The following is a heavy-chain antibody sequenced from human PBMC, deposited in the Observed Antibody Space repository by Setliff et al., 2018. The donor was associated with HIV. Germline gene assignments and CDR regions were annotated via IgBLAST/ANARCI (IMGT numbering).Heavy chain of an antibody. Sequence: PSETLSLTCVVYGGSFSDYYWTWIRQSPGKGLEWIGEINHRGSTNYNPSLKSRVTVSVDTSRNQFSLKLGSVTAADTAVYYCARESPSSSWFYFDFWGQGTLVTVSS. J-gene: IGHJ4*02. CDR1: GGSFSDYY. V-gene: IGHV4-34*01. D-gene: IGHD6-13*01. CDR3: ARESPSSSWFYFDF. CDR2: INHRGST.